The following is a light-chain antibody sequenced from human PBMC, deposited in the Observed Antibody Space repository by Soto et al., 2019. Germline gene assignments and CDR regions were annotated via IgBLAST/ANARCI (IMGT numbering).Light chain of an antibody. CDR1: QSVSSSY. J-gene: IGKJ4*01. CDR3: QQYGSSPLT. Sequence: EIVLTQSPGTLSLSPGERATLSCRASQSVSSSYLAWYQQKPGQAPRLLIYGASSRATGIPDRFSGSGSGTDFPLTIRRLEPEDFAVYYCQQYGSSPLTFGGGTNVEIK. V-gene: IGKV3-20*01. CDR2: GAS.